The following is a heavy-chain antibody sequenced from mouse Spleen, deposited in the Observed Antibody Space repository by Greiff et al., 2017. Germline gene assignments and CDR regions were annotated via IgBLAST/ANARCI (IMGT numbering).Heavy chain of an antibody. D-gene: IGHD4-1*01. Sequence: QVQLKQPGAELVRPGSSVKLSCKASGYTFTSYWMDWVKQRPGQGLEWIGNIYPSDSETHYNQKFKDKATLTVDKSSSTAYMQLSSLTSEDSAVYYCARGTGTFDYWGQGTTLTVSS. CDR3: ARGTGTFDY. CDR1: GYTFTSYW. V-gene: IGHV1-61*01. J-gene: IGHJ2*01. CDR2: IYPSDSET.